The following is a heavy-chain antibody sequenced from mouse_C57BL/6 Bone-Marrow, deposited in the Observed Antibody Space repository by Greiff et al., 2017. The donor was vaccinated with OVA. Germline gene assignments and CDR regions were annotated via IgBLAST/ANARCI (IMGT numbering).Heavy chain of an antibody. D-gene: IGHD2-5*01. J-gene: IGHJ3*01. CDR3: ARDASNYFSWFAY. V-gene: IGHV5-6*01. CDR1: GFTFSSYG. Sequence: EVKLMESGGDLVKPGGSLKLSCAASGFTFSSYGMSWVRQTPDKRLEWVATISSGGSYTYYPDSVKGRFTISRDNAKNTLYLQMSSLKSEDTAMYYCARDASNYFSWFAYWGQGTLVTVSA. CDR2: ISSGGSYT.